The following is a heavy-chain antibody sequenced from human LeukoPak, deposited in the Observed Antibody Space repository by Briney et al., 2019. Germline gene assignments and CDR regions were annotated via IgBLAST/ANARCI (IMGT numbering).Heavy chain of an antibody. CDR3: ARGEKVTANIYYFDS. CDR2: ISSSSSYI. D-gene: IGHD2-21*02. CDR1: GFTFSSYS. V-gene: IGHV3-21*04. J-gene: IGHJ4*02. Sequence: GGSLRLSCAASGFTFSSYSMNWVRQAPGKGLEWVSSISSSSSYIYYADSVKGRFTISRDNSKNTLYMQMNSLRVEDTAVYYCARGEKVTANIYYFDSWGQGTLVTVSS.